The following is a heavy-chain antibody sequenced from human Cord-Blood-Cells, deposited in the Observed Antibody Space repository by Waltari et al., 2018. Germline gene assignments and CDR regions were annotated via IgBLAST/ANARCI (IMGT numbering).Heavy chain of an antibody. CDR3: ARGTYGHY. CDR2: IYYSGST. V-gene: IGHV4-59*11. D-gene: IGHD2-8*01. J-gene: IGHJ4*02. Sequence: QVQLQESGPGLVKPSEPLSLTCTVSGGSISSHYWSWIRQPPGKGLEWIGYIYYSGSTNYNPSLKSRVTISVDTSKNQFSLKLSSVTAADTAVYYCARGTYGHYWGQGTLVTVSS. CDR1: GGSISSHY.